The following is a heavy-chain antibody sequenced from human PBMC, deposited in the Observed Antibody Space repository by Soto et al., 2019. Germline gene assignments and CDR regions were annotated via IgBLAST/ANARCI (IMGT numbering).Heavy chain of an antibody. J-gene: IGHJ4*02. Sequence: QLQLQESGPGLVKPSETLSLTCTVSGGSISSSSYYWGWIRQPPGKGLEWIGSIYYSGSTYYNPSLKSRVTKPVDTYKNHFCLKLSYVTAADTAEDYFAIRAGGSGQKSYFDYWGQGTLVTVSS. CDR1: GGSISSSSYY. CDR3: AIRAGGSGQKSYFDY. CDR2: IYYSGST. D-gene: IGHD2-15*01. V-gene: IGHV4-39*02.